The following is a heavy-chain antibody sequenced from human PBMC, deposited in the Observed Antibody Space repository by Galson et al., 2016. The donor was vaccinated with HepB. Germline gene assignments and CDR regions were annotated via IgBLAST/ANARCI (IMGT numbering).Heavy chain of an antibody. CDR2: IYLGDFDT. CDR3: TSGVETAGNFDY. D-gene: IGHD5-18*01. Sequence: QSGAEVKKPGESLKISCKGSGYRFTSSWIGWVRQMPGKGLEWMGTIYLGDFDTRYSPSFQGQVTISVDKSISTAFLQWSSLNASDSAMYYCTSGVETAGNFDYWGQGTLVTVSS. J-gene: IGHJ4*02. V-gene: IGHV5-51*01. CDR1: GYRFTSSW.